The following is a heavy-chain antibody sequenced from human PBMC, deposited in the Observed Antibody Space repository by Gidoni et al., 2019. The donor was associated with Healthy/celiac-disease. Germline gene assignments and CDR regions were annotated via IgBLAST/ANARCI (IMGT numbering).Heavy chain of an antibody. D-gene: IGHD3-22*01. Sequence: HLQLHESGPGLVKPSYTLSLTFTFSGVSISSSSYYWGWIRHPPGKGLEWIGSIYYSWSTYYNPSLKRRVTISVDTSKNQFSLKLSSVTDADTAVYYCARPMIVVVIPKSLDFDIWGQGTMVTVSS. J-gene: IGHJ3*02. V-gene: IGHV4-39*01. CDR1: GVSISSSSYY. CDR3: ARPMIVVVIPKSLDFDI. CDR2: IYYSWST.